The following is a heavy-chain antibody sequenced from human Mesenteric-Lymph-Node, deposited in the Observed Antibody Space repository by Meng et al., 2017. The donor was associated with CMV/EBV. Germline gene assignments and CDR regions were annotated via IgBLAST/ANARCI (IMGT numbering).Heavy chain of an antibody. J-gene: IGHJ6*02. Sequence: ASVKVSCKASGYTFTGYYMHWVRQAPGQGLEWMGWINPNSGGTNYAQKFQGRVTMTRDTSISTAYMELSRLRSDDTAVYYCASDIVVVPAQVRSPHMDVWGQGTTVTVSS. CDR1: GYTFTGYY. CDR3: ASDIVVVPAQVRSPHMDV. CDR2: INPNSGGT. D-gene: IGHD2-2*01. V-gene: IGHV1-2*02.